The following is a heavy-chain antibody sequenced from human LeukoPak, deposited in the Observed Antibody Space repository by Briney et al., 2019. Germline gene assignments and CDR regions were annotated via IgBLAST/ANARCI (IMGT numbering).Heavy chain of an antibody. CDR3: ARVSGSLDYFDY. D-gene: IGHD1-26*01. J-gene: IGHJ4*02. CDR2: IYTSGRT. CDR1: GGSLSSYY. V-gene: IGHV4-4*07. Sequence: PSETLSLTCTVSGGSLSSYYWRWVRQPAGKGREWIGRIYTSGRTNYNTSLKSRVTMSVDPSKNQFSLKLSSVPAADTAVYYCARVSGSLDYFDYWGQGTLVTVSS.